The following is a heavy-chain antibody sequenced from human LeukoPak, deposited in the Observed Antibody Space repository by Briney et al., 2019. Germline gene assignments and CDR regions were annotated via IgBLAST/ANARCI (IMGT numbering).Heavy chain of an antibody. J-gene: IGHJ4*02. CDR2: IYYSGTR. Sequence: ASETLSLTCTVSGGSICSSSYHWVWIRQPPGKGLEWIGTIYYSGTRYHNPSLKSRVTISVDTPKNQFSLKLTSVTAADTAVYYCASTKEYGSGSYSIDDWGQGTLVTVSS. CDR3: ASTKEYGSGSYSIDD. D-gene: IGHD3-10*01. V-gene: IGHV4-39*01. CDR1: GGSICSSSYH.